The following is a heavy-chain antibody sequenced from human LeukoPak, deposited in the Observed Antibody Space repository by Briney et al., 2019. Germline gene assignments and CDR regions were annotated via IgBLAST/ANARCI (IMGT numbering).Heavy chain of an antibody. Sequence: GGSLRLSCAASGFTFGVYGMNWVRQAPGKGLEWISYIGSSNSSIYYVDSVKGRFTISRDNAKNSLYLQMNSLRAEDTAVYYCARSIRGLIAAAGTSFDYWGQGTLVTVSS. CDR3: ARSIRGLIAAAGTSFDY. J-gene: IGHJ4*02. V-gene: IGHV3-48*01. CDR1: GFTFGVYG. D-gene: IGHD6-13*01. CDR2: IGSSNSSI.